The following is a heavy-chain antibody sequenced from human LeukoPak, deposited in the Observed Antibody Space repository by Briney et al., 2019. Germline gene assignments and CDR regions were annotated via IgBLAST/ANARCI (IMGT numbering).Heavy chain of an antibody. CDR1: GGSISSYY. V-gene: IGHV4-59*01. D-gene: IGHD2-2*01. CDR3: ARDRAPYCSSTSCYAGGYFDY. CDR2: IYYSGST. Sequence: SETLSLTCTVSGGSISSYYRSWIRQPPGKGLEWIGYIYYSGSTNYNPSLKSRVTISVDTSKNQFSLKLSSVTAADTAVYYCARDRAPYCSSTSCYAGGYFDYWGQGTLVTVSS. J-gene: IGHJ4*02.